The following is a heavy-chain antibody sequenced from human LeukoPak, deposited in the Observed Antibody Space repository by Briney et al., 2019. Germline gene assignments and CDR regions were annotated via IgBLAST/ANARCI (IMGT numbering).Heavy chain of an antibody. V-gene: IGHV4-59*01. CDR3: AREGGRGGFDY. CDR2: IYYSGST. Sequence: PSETLSLTCAVYGGSFSGYYWSWIRQPPGKGLEWIGYIYYSGSTNYNPSLKSRVTISVDTSKNQFSLKLSSVTAADTAVYYCAREGGRGGFDYWGQGTLVTVSS. CDR1: GGSFSGYY. J-gene: IGHJ4*02. D-gene: IGHD1-26*01.